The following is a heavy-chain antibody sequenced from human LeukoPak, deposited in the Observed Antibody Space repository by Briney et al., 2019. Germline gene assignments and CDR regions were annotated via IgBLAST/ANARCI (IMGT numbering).Heavy chain of an antibody. CDR3: ARTYYDYVWGSYRLTYFDY. J-gene: IGHJ4*02. CDR1: GFTFSSYA. CDR2: ISGSGGST. D-gene: IGHD3-16*02. V-gene: IGHV3-23*01. Sequence: PGGSLRLSCAASGFTFSSYAMSWVRQAPGKGLEWVSAISGSGGSTYYADSVKGRFTISRDNSKNTLYLHMNSLRAEDTAVYYCARTYYDYVWGSYRLTYFDYWGQGTLVTVSS.